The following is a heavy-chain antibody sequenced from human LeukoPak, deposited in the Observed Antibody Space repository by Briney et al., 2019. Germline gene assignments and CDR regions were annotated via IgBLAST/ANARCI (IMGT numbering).Heavy chain of an antibody. J-gene: IGHJ4*02. Sequence: ASVKVSCKASGYTFTGYYMHWVRQAPGQGLEWTGWINPNSGGTNYAQKFQGRVTMTRDTSISTAYMELSRLRSDDTAVYYCARNYCSSTSCYFDYWGQGTLVTVSS. CDR3: ARNYCSSTSCYFDY. V-gene: IGHV1-2*02. CDR1: GYTFTGYY. CDR2: INPNSGGT. D-gene: IGHD2-2*01.